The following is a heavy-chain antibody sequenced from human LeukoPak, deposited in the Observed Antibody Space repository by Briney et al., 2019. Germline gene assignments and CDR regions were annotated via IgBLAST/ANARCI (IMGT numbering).Heavy chain of an antibody. CDR1: GYSMSSGYY. V-gene: IGHV4-38-2*02. CDR2: MYHTGST. D-gene: IGHD2-21*01. CDR3: ARGVVIAPQTFDY. J-gene: IGHJ4*02. Sequence: PSETLSLTCSVSGYSMSSGYYWGWIRQPPERGLEWIGSMYHTGSTYYNPSLKSRVNISVDTSKNQFYLKLSSVTAADTAVYYCARGVVIAPQTFDYWGQGTLVTVSS.